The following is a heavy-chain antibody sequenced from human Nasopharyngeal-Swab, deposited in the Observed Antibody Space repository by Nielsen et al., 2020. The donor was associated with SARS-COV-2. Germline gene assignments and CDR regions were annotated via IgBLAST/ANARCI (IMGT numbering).Heavy chain of an antibody. V-gene: IGHV4-34*01. CDR1: GGSFSGYY. D-gene: IGHD3-22*01. CDR2: INHSGTT. CDR3: ARGHRSISMIVVVIATAHFYFDS. J-gene: IGHJ4*02. Sequence: SETLSLTCAVYGGSFSGYYWSWIRQPPGKGLEWIGEINHSGTTSYNPSLKGRVTISSDTSKNQFSLKLSSVTAADTAVYYCARGHRSISMIVVVIATAHFYFDSWGRGTLVTVTS.